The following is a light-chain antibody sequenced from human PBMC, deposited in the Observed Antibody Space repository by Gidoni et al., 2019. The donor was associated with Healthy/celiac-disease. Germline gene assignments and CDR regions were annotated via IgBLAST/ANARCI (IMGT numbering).Light chain of an antibody. CDR1: QSILYSSNNKNY. Sequence: DIVMTQSPDSLAVSLGERATINCKSSQSILYSSNNKNYLAWYQQKPGQPPKLLIYWASNRESGVPDRFSGSGSGTDFTLTISSLQAEDVAVYYCQQYYSTPPTFGPGTKVEIK. J-gene: IGKJ3*01. V-gene: IGKV4-1*01. CDR2: WAS. CDR3: QQYYSTPPT.